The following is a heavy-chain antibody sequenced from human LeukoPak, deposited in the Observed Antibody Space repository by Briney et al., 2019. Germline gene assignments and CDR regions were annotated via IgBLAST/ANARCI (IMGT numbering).Heavy chain of an antibody. CDR3: ARGGKRAMAAARGGAFDI. J-gene: IGHJ3*02. CDR1: GYTFTSYY. CDR2: INPSGGST. Sequence: GASVKVSCKASGYTFTSYYMHWVRQAPGQGLEWMGIINPSGGSTSYAQKFQGRVTMTRDTSTSTVYMELSSLRSEDTAVYYCARGGKRAMAAARGGAFDIWGQGTMVTVSS. D-gene: IGHD6-13*01. V-gene: IGHV1-46*01.